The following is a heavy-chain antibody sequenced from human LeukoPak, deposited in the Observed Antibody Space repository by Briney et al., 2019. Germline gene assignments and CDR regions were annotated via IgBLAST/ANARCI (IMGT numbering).Heavy chain of an antibody. CDR2: ISGSGGST. CDR1: GFTFSSYA. CDR3: AKALGAIAAAGDDAFDI. D-gene: IGHD6-13*01. V-gene: IGHV3-23*01. J-gene: IGHJ3*02. Sequence: PGGSLRLSCAASGFTFSSYAMSWVRQAPGKGLEWVSAISGSGGSTYYADCVKGRFTISRDNSKNMVYLQMNSLRAEDTAVYYCAKALGAIAAAGDDAFDIWGQGTMVTVSS.